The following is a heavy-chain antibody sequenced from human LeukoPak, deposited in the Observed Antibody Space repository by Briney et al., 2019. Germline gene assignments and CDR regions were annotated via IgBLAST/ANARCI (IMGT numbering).Heavy chain of an antibody. D-gene: IGHD3-16*01. V-gene: IGHV4-59*01. Sequence: SETLSLTCTVSGGSISSYCWRWIRQPPGKGLEWIGYIYYSGSYNYNPSLKSRVTISVDTSKNQFSLKLTSVTAADTAVYYCARETSQKGAHYMDVWGKGTTVTISS. CDR2: IYYSGSY. CDR1: GGSISSYC. J-gene: IGHJ6*03. CDR3: ARETSQKGAHYMDV.